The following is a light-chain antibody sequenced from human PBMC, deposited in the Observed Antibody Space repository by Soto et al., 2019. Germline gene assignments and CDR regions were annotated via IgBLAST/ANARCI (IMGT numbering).Light chain of an antibody. V-gene: IGKV1-33*01. J-gene: IGKJ4*01. CDR2: DAS. CDR3: QHYDSLLLT. CDR1: QDINTY. Sequence: DIQMTQSPSSLSASVGDRVTITCQARQDINTYLNWYQQKPGKAPKVLIYDASKLETGVPSRFTGGGSGTDFTLTVTSLQPEDIATYFCQHYDSLLLTFGGGTKVEL.